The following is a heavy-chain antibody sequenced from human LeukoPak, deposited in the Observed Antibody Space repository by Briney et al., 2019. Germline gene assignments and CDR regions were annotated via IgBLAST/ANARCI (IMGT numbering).Heavy chain of an antibody. J-gene: IGHJ4*02. Sequence: SVKVSCKASGYTFTGYYMHWVRQAPGQRLEWMGRIIPILGIANYAQKFQGRVTITADKSTSTAYMELSSLRSEDTAVYYCARDYPGSTFDYWGQGTLVTVSS. CDR3: ARDYPGSTFDY. CDR1: GYTFTGYY. CDR2: IIPILGIA. V-gene: IGHV1-69*04.